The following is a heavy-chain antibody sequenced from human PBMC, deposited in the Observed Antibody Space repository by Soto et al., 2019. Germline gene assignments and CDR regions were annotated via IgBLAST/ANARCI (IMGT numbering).Heavy chain of an antibody. J-gene: IGHJ4*02. CDR1: GGPISSSSYY. V-gene: IGHV4-39*01. D-gene: IGHD6-6*01. Sequence: SETLSLTCTVSGGPISSSSYYWDWVRQPPGKGLEWIGSIYYNGNTYYNPSLKSRVSISVDTSENQFSLQLTSVTAADTAVYYCAGGIAARPLGYWGQGTLVTVSS. CDR2: IYYNGNT. CDR3: AGGIAARPLGY.